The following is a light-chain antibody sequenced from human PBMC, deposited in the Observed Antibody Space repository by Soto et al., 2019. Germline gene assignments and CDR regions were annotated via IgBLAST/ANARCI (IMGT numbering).Light chain of an antibody. V-gene: IGLV2-14*01. CDR3: SSYTNTGTLYV. CDR2: EVA. Sequence: QSALTQPASVSGSPGQSITISCTGTSRDIGFYNYVSWYQQHPGKAPKLIIYEVAKRPSGVSSRFSGSKSGNTASLTISGLQAEDEADYPCSSYTNTGTLYVFGTGTKVTVL. CDR1: SRDIGFYNY. J-gene: IGLJ1*01.